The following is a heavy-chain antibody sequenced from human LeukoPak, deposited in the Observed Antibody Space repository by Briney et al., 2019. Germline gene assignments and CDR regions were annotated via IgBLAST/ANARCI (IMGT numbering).Heavy chain of an antibody. CDR1: GFTFSSYS. D-gene: IGHD3-22*01. Sequence: GGSLRLSCAASGFTFSSYSMNWIRQAPGKGLEWVSYISSSGSTIYYADSVKGRFTISRDNAKNSLYLQMNSLRAEDTAVYYRARVDDSSGYYWYYFDYWGQGTLVTVSS. CDR2: ISSSGSTI. J-gene: IGHJ4*02. V-gene: IGHV3-48*04. CDR3: ARVDDSSGYYWYYFDY.